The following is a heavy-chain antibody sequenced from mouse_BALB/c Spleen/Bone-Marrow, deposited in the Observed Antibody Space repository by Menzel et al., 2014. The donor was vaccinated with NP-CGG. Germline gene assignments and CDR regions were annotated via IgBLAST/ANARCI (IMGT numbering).Heavy chain of an antibody. J-gene: IGHJ4*01. D-gene: IGHD2-4*01. Sequence: EVQVVESGGGLVQPGGSRKLSCAASGFTFSSFGMHWVRQAPEKGLEWVAYISNGSSTIYYADTVKGRSTISRDNPKNTLYLQMTSLRSEDTAMYYCARKGAMITHYDARDYWGRGTSVTVSS. CDR3: ARKGAMITHYDARDY. V-gene: IGHV5-17*02. CDR1: GFTFSSFG. CDR2: ISNGSSTI.